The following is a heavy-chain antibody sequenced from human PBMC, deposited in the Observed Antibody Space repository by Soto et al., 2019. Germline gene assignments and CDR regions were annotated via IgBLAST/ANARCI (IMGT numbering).Heavy chain of an antibody. Sequence: QVVESGGGSVQPGGSLRLSCVASGFTFENYAMHWIRQAPGKGPEWVAGINWNSAKVDSAATVKGRFTISRDNANSSLLLPMNSLTTDDTALYYCTKDKSNILLWREKSPGGTAVGGQGTKVTVSS. CDR3: TKDKSNILLWREKSPGGTAV. J-gene: IGHJ3*01. D-gene: IGHD3-10*01. CDR1: GFTFENYA. CDR2: INWNSAKV. V-gene: IGHV3-9*01.